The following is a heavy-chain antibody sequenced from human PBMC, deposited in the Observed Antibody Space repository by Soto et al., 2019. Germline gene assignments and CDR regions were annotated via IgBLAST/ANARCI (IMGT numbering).Heavy chain of an antibody. D-gene: IGHD1-26*01. V-gene: IGHV1-18*01. CDR2: ISAYNYNT. CDR1: GYTFTSYG. J-gene: IGHJ5*02. CDR3: ARVVGALGHWFDP. Sequence: QVQLVQSGAEAKKPGASVKVSCKASGYTFTSYGLSWVRQAPGQGLEWMGRISAYNYNTHYAQKLQGRLTMTTDTSTSTAYMELRSLRSADTAVYYCARVVGALGHWFDPWGQGTLVTVSS.